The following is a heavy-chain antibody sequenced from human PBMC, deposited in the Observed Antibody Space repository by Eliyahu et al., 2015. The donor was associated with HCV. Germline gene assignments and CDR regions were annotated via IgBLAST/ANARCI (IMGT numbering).Heavy chain of an antibody. V-gene: IGHV1-18*01. CDR1: GYSFTSYG. Sequence: QVQLVQSGAEVKKPGASVKVSCKASGYSFTSYGINWVRQAPGQGLEWMGWISAYNGNTNYAQKLQGRVTMTTDTSTSTAYMELRSLRSDDTAVYYCARTGNAFWNKTPDPSGMDVWDQGTTITVSS. CDR3: ARTGNAFWNKTPDPSGMDV. J-gene: IGHJ6*02. D-gene: IGHD1/OR15-1a*01. CDR2: ISAYNGNT.